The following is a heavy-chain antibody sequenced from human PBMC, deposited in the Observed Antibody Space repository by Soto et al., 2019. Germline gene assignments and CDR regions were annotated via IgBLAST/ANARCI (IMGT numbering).Heavy chain of an antibody. CDR3: ARDRIYSSSWYDY. CDR2: ISYDGSNK. J-gene: IGHJ4*02. D-gene: IGHD6-13*01. Sequence: QVQLVESGGGVVQPGRSLRLSCAASGFTFSSYAMHWVRQAPGKGLEWVAVISYDGSNKYYSASVKGRFTISKDNSKNTLYLQMNSLRAEDTAVYYCARDRIYSSSWYDYWGQGTLVTVSS. CDR1: GFTFSSYA. V-gene: IGHV3-30-3*01.